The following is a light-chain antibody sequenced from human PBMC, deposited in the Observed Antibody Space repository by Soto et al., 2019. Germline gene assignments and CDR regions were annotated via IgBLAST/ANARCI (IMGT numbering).Light chain of an antibody. CDR1: QSLSSSY. CDR2: AAS. V-gene: IGKV3-20*01. Sequence: EIVLTQSPGTLSLSPGERATLSCRASQSLSSSYVVWYQQKPGQAPRLLIYAASRRASGIPDSYSGSGSATEYTLTISRLEPEDFAVYYCQHQGNFGQGTKLYIK. CDR3: QHQGN. J-gene: IGKJ2*01.